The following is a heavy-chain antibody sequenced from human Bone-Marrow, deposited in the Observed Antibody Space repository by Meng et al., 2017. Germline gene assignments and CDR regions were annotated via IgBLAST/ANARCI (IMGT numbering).Heavy chain of an antibody. J-gene: IGHJ4*02. V-gene: IGHV1-2*06. CDR2: MNPKSHNT. D-gene: IGHD6-13*01. CDR3: ARYGDIATAVNLFCYY. CDR1: YY. Sequence: YYISRLRRSPGQALEWMGRMNPKSHNTHYAPKYQAIFTRTVDTSITTAYMELSGMRSYDTAMYYGARYGDIATAVNLFCYYWGQGTLVTVSS.